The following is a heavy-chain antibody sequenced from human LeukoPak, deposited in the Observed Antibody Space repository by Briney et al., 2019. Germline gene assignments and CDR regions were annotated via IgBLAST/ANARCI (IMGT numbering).Heavy chain of an antibody. CDR3: AREVDTAMVAYSDNWFDP. CDR1: GGTFSSYA. CDR2: IIPIFGTA. Sequence: SVKVSCKASGGTFSSYAISWVRQAPGQGLEWMGGIIPIFGTANYAQKFQGRVTITADESTSTAYMELSSLRSEDTAVYYCAREVDTAMVAYSDNWFDPWGQGTLVTVSS. V-gene: IGHV1-69*13. D-gene: IGHD5-18*01. J-gene: IGHJ5*02.